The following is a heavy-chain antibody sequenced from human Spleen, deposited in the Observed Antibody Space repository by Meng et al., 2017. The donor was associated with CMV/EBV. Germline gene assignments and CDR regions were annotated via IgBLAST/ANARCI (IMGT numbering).Heavy chain of an antibody. V-gene: IGHV3-15*01. CDR1: RFSFTNAW. D-gene: IGHD3-3*01. Sequence: GGSLRLSCAASRFSFTNAWMNWVRQAPGKGLEWVGRIKSISDGGTTDYAAPVKGRFTISRDDSKSTLYLQMNSLKAEDTAVYYCTTGSYDFWSSYSRPSHYYYYAMDVWGQGTTVTVSS. CDR3: TTGSYDFWSSYSRPSHYYYYAMDV. J-gene: IGHJ6*02. CDR2: IKSISDGGTT.